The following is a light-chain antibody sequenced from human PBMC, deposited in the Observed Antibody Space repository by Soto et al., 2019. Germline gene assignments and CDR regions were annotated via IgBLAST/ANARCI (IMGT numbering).Light chain of an antibody. CDR3: QHRDNWSYI. Sequence: ESVLTQSPATLSLSPGERATLSCRASESVRHYVAWYQQQPAQAPRLLIYDASTRATGIPARFSGSGSGTAYTLPISSLEAEDFAVYYCQHRDNWSYIFGQGTKVDIK. J-gene: IGKJ2*01. V-gene: IGKV3-11*01. CDR1: ESVRHY. CDR2: DAS.